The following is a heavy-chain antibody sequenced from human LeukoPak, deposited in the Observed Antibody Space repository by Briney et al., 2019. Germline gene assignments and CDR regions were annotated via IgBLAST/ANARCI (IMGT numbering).Heavy chain of an antibody. CDR2: IYYSGST. Sequence: SETLSLTCTVSGGSISSGGYYWSWIRQHPGKGLEWIGYIYYSGSTYYNPSLKSRVTISVDTSKNQFSLKLSSVTAADTAVYYCARATTTVTLFDYWGQGTLVTVSS. CDR1: GGSISSGGYY. CDR3: ARATTTVTLFDY. J-gene: IGHJ4*02. D-gene: IGHD4-17*01. V-gene: IGHV4-31*03.